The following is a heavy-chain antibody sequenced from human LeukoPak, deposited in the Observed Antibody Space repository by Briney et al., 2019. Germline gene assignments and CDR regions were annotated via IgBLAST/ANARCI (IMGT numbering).Heavy chain of an antibody. Sequence: GGSLRLSCAASGFTFSSYWMSWVRQAPGKGLEWVANIKQDGSEKNYVDSVKGRFTISRDNAKNSLYLQMNSLRAEDTAVYYCARGAYCGGDCYSGAFDIWGQGTMVTVSS. CDR2: IKQDGSEK. J-gene: IGHJ3*02. CDR3: ARGAYCGGDCYSGAFDI. CDR1: GFTFSSYW. D-gene: IGHD2-21*01. V-gene: IGHV3-7*01.